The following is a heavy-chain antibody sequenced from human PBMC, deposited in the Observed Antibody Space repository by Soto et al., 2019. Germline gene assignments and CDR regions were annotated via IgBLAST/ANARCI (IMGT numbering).Heavy chain of an antibody. Sequence: HLGGSLRLSCAASGFTFRNYGMNWVRQAPGKGLEWVSYIGIGSSTKYYADSVKGRFTISRDNAKNSLYLQMNSLRAEDTAVYYCARDQLYYNDISGRPLNVFDVWGQGTMVTVSS. D-gene: IGHD3-22*01. CDR1: GFTFRNYG. V-gene: IGHV3-48*01. CDR2: IGIGSSTK. J-gene: IGHJ3*01. CDR3: ARDQLYYNDISGRPLNVFDV.